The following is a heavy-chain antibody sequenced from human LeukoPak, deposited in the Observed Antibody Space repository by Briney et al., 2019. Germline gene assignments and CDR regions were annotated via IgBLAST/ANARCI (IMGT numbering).Heavy chain of an antibody. CDR3: ARSGGVWYFDY. CDR2: IYYSGRT. J-gene: IGHJ4*02. D-gene: IGHD3-16*01. V-gene: IGHV4-59*01. CDR1: GGSISSYY. Sequence: SEPLSLTCTVSGGSISSYYWSSIRQPPGKGLEWIGYIYYSGRTNYTSSLKSRATISGDTSKNQFSLKLSSVTAADTAVYYCARSGGVWYFDYWSQGTLVTVSS.